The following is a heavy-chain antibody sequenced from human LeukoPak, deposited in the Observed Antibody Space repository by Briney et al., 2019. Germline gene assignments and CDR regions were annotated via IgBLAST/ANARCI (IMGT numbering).Heavy chain of an antibody. J-gene: IGHJ2*01. V-gene: IGHV4-4*08. CDR2: IYTSGST. CDR3: ATDYGGNSDWYFDL. D-gene: IGHD4-23*01. CDR1: GSISGYY. Sequence: KASETLSLTCTVSGSISGYYWSWIRQPPGKGLEWVGYIYTSGSTNYNPSLKSRVTISVDTSKRHISLRLTSVTAADTAAYYCATDYGGNSDWYFDLWGRGTLVTVSS.